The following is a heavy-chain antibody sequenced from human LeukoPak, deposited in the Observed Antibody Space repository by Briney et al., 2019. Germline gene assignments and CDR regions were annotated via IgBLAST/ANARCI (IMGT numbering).Heavy chain of an antibody. Sequence: SQTLSLTCGNSGDSVSSNSATWNWIRQSPSRGLEWLGRTYYRSKWSNDYAVSVKSRITINPDTSKNQFSLQLNSVTPEDTAVYYCARGIADSTGYYYVDYWGQGTLVTVSS. CDR3: ARGIADSTGYYYVDY. CDR1: GDSVSSNSAT. J-gene: IGHJ4*02. D-gene: IGHD3-22*01. V-gene: IGHV6-1*01. CDR2: TYYRSKWSN.